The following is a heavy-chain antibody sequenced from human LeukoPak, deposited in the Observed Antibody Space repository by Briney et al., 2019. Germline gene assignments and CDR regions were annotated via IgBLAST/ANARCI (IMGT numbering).Heavy chain of an antibody. CDR2: IYSSGST. CDR3: ARYSAVAGLFDY. V-gene: IGHV4-39*01. Sequence: SETLSLTCTVSGGSISSSYYYWGWIRQPPGKGLEWIGSIYSSGSTYYNPSLKSRVTISVDTSKNQFSLKLTSVTAADTAVYYCARYSAVAGLFDYWGQGTLVTVSS. J-gene: IGHJ4*02. CDR1: GGSISSSYYY. D-gene: IGHD6-19*01.